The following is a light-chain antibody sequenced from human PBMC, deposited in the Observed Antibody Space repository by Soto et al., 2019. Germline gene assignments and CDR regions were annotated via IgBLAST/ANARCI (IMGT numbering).Light chain of an antibody. CDR2: HNY. CDR1: SSNIGSDF. J-gene: IGLJ1*01. CDR3: SAWDDSLSAYV. Sequence: QSALTQPPSASGTPGQRVTISCSGSSSNIGSDFVYWYQQLPGTAPKLLIYHNYQRPSGVPDRFSGSKSGTSGSLAISDLRSEDEADYYCSAWDDSLSAYVFGAGNKLTVL. V-gene: IGLV1-47*01.